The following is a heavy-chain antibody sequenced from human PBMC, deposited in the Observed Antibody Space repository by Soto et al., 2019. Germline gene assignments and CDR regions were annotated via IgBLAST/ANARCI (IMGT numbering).Heavy chain of an antibody. J-gene: IGHJ4*02. V-gene: IGHV3-23*01. D-gene: IGHD6-19*01. CDR2: ISGSGGST. Sequence: EVQLLESGGGLVQPGGSLRLSCAASGFTFSSYAMSWVRQAPGKGLEWVSAISGSGGSTYYADSVKGRFTISRDNSKTALYLQMTSVRAEDTAVYYCALYSSGWYHPFDYWGQGTLVTVSS. CDR1: GFTFSSYA. CDR3: ALYSSGWYHPFDY.